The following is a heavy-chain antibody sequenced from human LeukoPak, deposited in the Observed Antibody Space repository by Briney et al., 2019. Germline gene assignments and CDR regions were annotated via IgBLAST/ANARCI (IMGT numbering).Heavy chain of an antibody. Sequence: ASVKVSCKASSYTFTSYGISWVRQAPGQGLEWMGWISAYNGNTNYAQKLQGRVTMTTDTSTSTAYMELRSLRSDDTAVYYCARDYGSGSYPTYYFDYWGQGTLVTVSS. D-gene: IGHD3-10*01. CDR2: ISAYNGNT. CDR3: ARDYGSGSYPTYYFDY. J-gene: IGHJ4*02. CDR1: SYTFTSYG. V-gene: IGHV1-18*01.